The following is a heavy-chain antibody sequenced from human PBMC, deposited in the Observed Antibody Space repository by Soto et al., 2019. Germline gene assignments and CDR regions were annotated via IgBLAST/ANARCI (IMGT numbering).Heavy chain of an antibody. CDR1: GYTFTSYA. D-gene: IGHD6-6*01. CDR2: INAGNGNT. J-gene: IGHJ4*02. CDR3: ARDIDLKYSLDY. V-gene: IGHV1-3*01. Sequence: GASVKVSCKASGYTFTSYAMHWVRQAPGQRLEWMGWINAGNGNTKYPQKFQGRVTITRDTSASTAYMELSSLRSEDTAVYYCARDIDLKYSLDYWGQGTLVTVSS.